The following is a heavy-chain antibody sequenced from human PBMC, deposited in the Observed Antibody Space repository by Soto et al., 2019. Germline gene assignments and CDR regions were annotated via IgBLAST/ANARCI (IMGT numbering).Heavy chain of an antibody. V-gene: IGHV3-30-3*01. J-gene: IGHJ6*02. CDR3: ARDDTYVLRYFDWLSAPHYYYYYGMDV. CDR1: GFTFSSYA. Sequence: GGSLRLSCAASGFTFSSYAMHWVRQAPGKGLEWVAVISYDGSNKYYADSVKGRFTISRDNSKNTLYLQMNSLRAEDTAVYYCARDDTYVLRYFDWLSAPHYYYYYGMDVWGQGTTVTVSS. D-gene: IGHD3-9*01. CDR2: ISYDGSNK.